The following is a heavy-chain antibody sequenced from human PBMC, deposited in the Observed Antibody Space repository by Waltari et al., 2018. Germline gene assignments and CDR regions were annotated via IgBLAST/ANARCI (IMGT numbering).Heavy chain of an antibody. CDR2: VNTGGTTT. D-gene: IGHD2-21*01. CDR1: RFAFSSNW. Sequence: EVQLVESGGGLVQPGESLRLSCAVSRFAFSSNWMHWVRQVPGKGLEWVSSVNTGGTTTIYAGSVSGRFTISRDNAKNMLYLQMNSLRVDDTAVYFCATDVGVLGGDWGQGTLVTVSS. V-gene: IGHV3-74*01. CDR3: ATDVGVLGGD. J-gene: IGHJ4*02.